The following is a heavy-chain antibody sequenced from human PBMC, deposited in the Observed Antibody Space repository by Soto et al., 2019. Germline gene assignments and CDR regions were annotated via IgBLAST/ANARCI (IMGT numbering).Heavy chain of an antibody. CDR3: ARCTAMATSGYYYGMDV. J-gene: IGHJ6*02. Sequence: SVKVSCKASGGTFSSYAISWVRQAPGQGLEWMGGIIPIFGTANYAQKFQGRVTITADESTSTAYMELSSLRSEDTAVYYCARCTAMATSGYYYGMDVWGQGTTVTVSS. D-gene: IGHD5-18*01. V-gene: IGHV1-69*13. CDR2: IIPIFGTA. CDR1: GGTFSSYA.